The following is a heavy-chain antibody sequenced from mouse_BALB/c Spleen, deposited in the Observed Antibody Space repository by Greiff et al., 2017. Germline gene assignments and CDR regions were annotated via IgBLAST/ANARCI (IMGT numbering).Heavy chain of an antibody. J-gene: IGHJ4*01. CDR2: INPSTGYT. D-gene: IGHD2-1*01. V-gene: IGHV1-7*01. CDR1: GYTFTSYW. CDR3: ARCGNYEAMDY. Sequence: QVQLQQSGAELAKPGASVKMSCKASGYTFTSYWMHWVKQRPGQGLEWIGYINPSTGYTEYNQKFKDKATLTADKSSSTAYMQLSSLTSEDSAVCYCARCGNYEAMDYWGQGTSVTVSS.